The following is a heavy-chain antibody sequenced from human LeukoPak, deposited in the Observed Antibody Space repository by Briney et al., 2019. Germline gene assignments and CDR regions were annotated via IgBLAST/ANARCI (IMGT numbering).Heavy chain of an antibody. CDR3: ARANMVRGVGSFFDRNWFDP. CDR1: GGTFSSYA. J-gene: IGHJ5*02. Sequence: GASVKVSCKASGGTFSSYAISWVRQAPGQGLEWMGGIIPIFGTANYAQKFQGRVTITADKSTSTAYSELSRLRSDDTAVYYCARANMVRGVGSFFDRNWFDPWGQGTLVTVSS. CDR2: IIPIFGTA. V-gene: IGHV1-69*06. D-gene: IGHD3-10*01.